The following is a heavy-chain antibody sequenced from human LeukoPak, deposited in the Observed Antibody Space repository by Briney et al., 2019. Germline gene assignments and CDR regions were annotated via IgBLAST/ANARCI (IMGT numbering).Heavy chain of an antibody. V-gene: IGHV3-11*01. Sequence: GGSLRLSCAASGFTFSDYYMSWIRQAPGKGLEWVSYISGTATTIYYGDSVKGRFTISRDNAKNSLYLQMSSLRAEDTAVYYCARDAFPYVWGSYHYFDYWGQGTLVTVSS. J-gene: IGHJ4*02. D-gene: IGHD3-16*02. CDR1: GFTFSDYY. CDR3: ARDAFPYVWGSYHYFDY. CDR2: ISGTATTI.